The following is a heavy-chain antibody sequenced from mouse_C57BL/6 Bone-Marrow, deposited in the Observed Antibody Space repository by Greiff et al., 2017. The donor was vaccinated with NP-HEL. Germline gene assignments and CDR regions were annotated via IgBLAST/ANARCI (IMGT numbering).Heavy chain of an antibody. J-gene: IGHJ4*01. CDR3: ARIYYDYDYAMDY. V-gene: IGHV5-4*01. Sequence: EVQRVESGGGLVKPGGSLKLSCAASGFTFSSYAMSWVRQTPEKRLEWVATISDGGSYTYYPDNVKGRFTISRDNAKNNLYLQMSHLKSEDTAMYYCARIYYDYDYAMDYWGQGTSVTVSS. D-gene: IGHD2-4*01. CDR1: GFTFSSYA. CDR2: ISDGGSYT.